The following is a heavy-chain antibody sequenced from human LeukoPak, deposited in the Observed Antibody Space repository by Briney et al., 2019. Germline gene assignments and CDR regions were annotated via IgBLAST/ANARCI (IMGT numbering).Heavy chain of an antibody. J-gene: IGHJ4*02. CDR2: ITSSSDYI. CDR3: VRESVYYDSSAYYNVLDY. V-gene: IGHV3-21*01. D-gene: IGHD3-22*01. CDR1: GFTFSSHS. Sequence: GGSLRLSCAAPGFTFSSHSMNWVRQAPGKGLEWVSVITSSSDYIYYADSLKGRFTVSRDNAKNSLYLQLNSLRAEDTAVYYCVRESVYYDSSAYYNVLDYWGQGTLVTVSS.